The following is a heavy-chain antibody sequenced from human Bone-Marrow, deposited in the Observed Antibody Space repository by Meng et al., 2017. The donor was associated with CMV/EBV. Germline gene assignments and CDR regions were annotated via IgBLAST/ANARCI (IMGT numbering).Heavy chain of an antibody. CDR2: IVVGSGNT. D-gene: IGHD1-26*01. CDR3: AAPVGATITASDAFDI. J-gene: IGHJ3*02. V-gene: IGHV1-58*01. Sequence: SVKVSCKASGFTFTSSAVQWVRQARGQRLEWIGWIVVGSGNTNYAQKFQERVTITRDMSTSTAYMELSSLRSEDTAVYYCAAPVGATITASDAFDIWGPGTMVTGSS. CDR1: GFTFTSSA.